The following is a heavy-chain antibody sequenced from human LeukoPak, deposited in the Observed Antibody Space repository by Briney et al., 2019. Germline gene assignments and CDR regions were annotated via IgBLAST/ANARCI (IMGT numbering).Heavy chain of an antibody. CDR2: IKSKTDGGTT. D-gene: IGHD3-10*01. Sequence: PGGSLRLSCAASGFTFSNAWMSWVRQAPGKGLEWVGRIKSKTDGGTTDYAAPMKGRFTISRDDSKNTLYLQMNSLKTEDTAVYYCTTGLWFGELLAAANGWGMDVWGQGTTVTVSS. CDR1: GFTFSNAW. J-gene: IGHJ6*02. V-gene: IGHV3-15*01. CDR3: TTGLWFGELLAAANGWGMDV.